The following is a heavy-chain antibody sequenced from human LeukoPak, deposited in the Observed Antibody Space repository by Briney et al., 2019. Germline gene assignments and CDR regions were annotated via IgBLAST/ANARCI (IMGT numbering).Heavy chain of an antibody. CDR2: IHHSGST. Sequence: PSETLSLTCTVSGGSISSGNYYWSWIRQHPGKGLEWIGYIHHSGSTYYNPSLKSRVIISVDTSKNQFSLRLNSVTAADTAVYYCATYGSGSYRFDPWGQGTLVTVSS. D-gene: IGHD3-10*01. CDR1: GGSISSGNYY. V-gene: IGHV4-31*03. CDR3: ATYGSGSYRFDP. J-gene: IGHJ5*02.